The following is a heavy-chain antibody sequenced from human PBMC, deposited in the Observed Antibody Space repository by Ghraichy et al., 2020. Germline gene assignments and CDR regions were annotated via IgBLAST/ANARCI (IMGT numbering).Heavy chain of an antibody. CDR3: ARAASSGWYDAMDV. CDR2: IYSSGST. J-gene: IGHJ6*02. V-gene: IGHV4-4*07. CDR1: GGSISGYY. Sequence: SETLSLTCIVSGGSISGYYWSWIRQPAGRGLEWIGRIYSSGSTSYNPSLKSRVTMSVDTSKKQFSLKLSSVTAADTAVYYCARAASSGWYDAMDVWGRGTTVTVSS. D-gene: IGHD6-19*01.